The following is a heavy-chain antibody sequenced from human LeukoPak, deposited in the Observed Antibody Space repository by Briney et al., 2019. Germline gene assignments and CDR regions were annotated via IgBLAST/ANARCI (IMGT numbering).Heavy chain of an antibody. CDR3: ARTRRGYSSDGAFDI. V-gene: IGHV4-59*01. D-gene: IGHD6-19*01. Sequence: SETLSLTCTVSGGSISSDYWSWIRQPPGRGLEWIGYIYYSGSTNYNPSLKSRVTISVDTSRNQFSLKLSSVTAADTAVYYCARTRRGYSSDGAFDIWGQGTMVTVSS. J-gene: IGHJ3*02. CDR1: GGSISSDY. CDR2: IYYSGST.